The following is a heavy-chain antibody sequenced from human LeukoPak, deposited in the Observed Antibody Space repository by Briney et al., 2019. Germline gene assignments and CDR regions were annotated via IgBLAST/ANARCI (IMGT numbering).Heavy chain of an antibody. Sequence: LGGSLRLSCAASGFTFSSYAMHWVRQAPGKGLEWVAVISYDGSNKYYADSVKGRFTISRDNSKNTLYLQMNSLRAEDTAVYYCARDGVQLWHVYYGMDVWGQGTTVTVSS. CDR1: GFTFSSYA. J-gene: IGHJ6*02. D-gene: IGHD5-18*01. CDR2: ISYDGSNK. V-gene: IGHV3-30-3*01. CDR3: ARDGVQLWHVYYGMDV.